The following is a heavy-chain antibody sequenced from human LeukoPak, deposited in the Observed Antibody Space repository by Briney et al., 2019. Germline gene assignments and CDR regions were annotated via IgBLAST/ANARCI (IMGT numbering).Heavy chain of an antibody. CDR2: ISAYNGNT. CDR1: GYTFTSYG. CDR3: ASSEDYDFWSGYYTFDY. V-gene: IGHV1-18*04. J-gene: IGHJ4*02. D-gene: IGHD3-3*01. Sequence: ASVEVSCKASGYTFTSYGISWVRQAPGQGLEWMGWISAYNGNTNYAQKLQGRVTMTTDTSTSTAYMELRSLRSDDTAVYYCASSEDYDFWSGYYTFDYWGQGTLVTVSP.